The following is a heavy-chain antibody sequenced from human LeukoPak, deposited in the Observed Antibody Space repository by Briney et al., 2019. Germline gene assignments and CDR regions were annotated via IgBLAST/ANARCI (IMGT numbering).Heavy chain of an antibody. J-gene: IGHJ4*02. Sequence: PSETLSLTCTVSGGSISSYYWSWVRQPPGKGLEWIGYIYYSGSTNYNPSLKSRVTISVDTSKNQFSLKLSSVTAADTAVYYCARALPATSRFPPYYFDYWGQGTLVTVSS. CDR1: GGSISSYY. CDR2: IYYSGST. V-gene: IGHV4-59*01. CDR3: ARALPATSRFPPYYFDY. D-gene: IGHD2-2*01.